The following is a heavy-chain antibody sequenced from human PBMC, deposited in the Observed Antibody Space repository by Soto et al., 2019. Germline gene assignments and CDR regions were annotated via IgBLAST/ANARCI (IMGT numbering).Heavy chain of an antibody. Sequence: QVQLVQSGAEVKKPGSSVKVSCKASGGTFSSYPISWVRQAPGQGLEWMGRIIPILGIANYAQKFQGRVTITADKSTSTAYMELSSLRSEDTAVDYCAREAPPSIAAASDYLGQGTLVTVSS. CDR2: IIPILGIA. D-gene: IGHD6-13*01. V-gene: IGHV1-69*04. J-gene: IGHJ4*02. CDR3: AREAPPSIAAASDY. CDR1: GGTFSSYP.